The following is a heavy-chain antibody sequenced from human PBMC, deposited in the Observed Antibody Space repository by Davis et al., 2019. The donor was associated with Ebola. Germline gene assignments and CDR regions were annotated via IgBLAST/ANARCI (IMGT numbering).Heavy chain of an antibody. Sequence: SETLSLTCAVSGGSISSHYWSWIRQSPGKGLEWIGYMYYSGSTNYNPSLKSRVTISAESSKNQFSLNLTSVTAADSAVYYCARHVGHYYDSSGYYSLYYFDYWGQGTLVTVSS. CDR2: MYYSGST. V-gene: IGHV4-59*11. CDR3: ARHVGHYYDSSGYYSLYYFDY. CDR1: GGSISSHY. D-gene: IGHD3-22*01. J-gene: IGHJ4*02.